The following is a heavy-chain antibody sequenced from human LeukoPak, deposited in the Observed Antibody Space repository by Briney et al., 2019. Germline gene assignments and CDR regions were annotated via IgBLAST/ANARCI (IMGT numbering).Heavy chain of an antibody. V-gene: IGHV3-7*05. CDR3: SRVEVDAAAGTS. J-gene: IGHJ5*02. CDR2: IKPDGSQK. D-gene: IGHD6-13*01. Sequence: GGSLPLSCTASGFTFSTYWTSWVRQAPGKGLEWVANIKPDGSQKYYVNSLRGRFNISRDNAKNSLYLQMNSLRAEDTAVYYCSRVEVDAAAGTSWGQGTLVTVSS. CDR1: GFTFSTYW.